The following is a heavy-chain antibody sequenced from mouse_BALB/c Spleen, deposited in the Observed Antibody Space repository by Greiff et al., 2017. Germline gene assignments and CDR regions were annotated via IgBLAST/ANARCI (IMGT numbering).Heavy chain of an antibody. V-gene: IGHV2-2*02. J-gene: IGHJ3*01. Sequence: VQVVESGPGLVQPSQSLSITCTVSGFSLTSYGVHWVRQSPGKGLEWLGVIWSGGSTDYNAAFISRLSISKDNSKSQVFFKMNSLQANDTAIYYCASYYPFAYWGQGTLVTVSA. CDR2: IWSGGST. CDR3: ASYYPFAY. D-gene: IGHD1-1*01. CDR1: GFSLTSYG.